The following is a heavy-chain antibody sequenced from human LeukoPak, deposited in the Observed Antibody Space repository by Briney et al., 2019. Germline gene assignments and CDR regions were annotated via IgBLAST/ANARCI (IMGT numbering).Heavy chain of an antibody. CDR2: ISYDGSNK. V-gene: IGHV3-30*03. CDR3: ASDVDTAMEDDY. Sequence: GGSLRLSCAASGFTFSSYGMHWVRQAPGKGLEWVAVISYDGSNKYYADSVKGRFTISRDNSKNTLYLQMSSLRAEDTAVYYCASDVDTAMEDDYWGQGTLVTVSS. J-gene: IGHJ4*02. CDR1: GFTFSSYG. D-gene: IGHD5-18*01.